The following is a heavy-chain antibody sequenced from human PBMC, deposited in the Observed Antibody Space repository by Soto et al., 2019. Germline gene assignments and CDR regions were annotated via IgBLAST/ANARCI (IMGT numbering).Heavy chain of an antibody. J-gene: IGHJ4*02. CDR2: ISGSGDNT. D-gene: IGHD6-19*01. V-gene: IGHV3-23*01. Sequence: GGSLRLSCAASGFTFSSYAMGWVRLAPGKGLEWVSTISGSGDNTYYADSVKGRFTISRDNSKYTLYLQMNSLRAEDTAVYFCATRAVADAIYYFDYWGQGALVTVSS. CDR1: GFTFSSYA. CDR3: ATRAVADAIYYFDY.